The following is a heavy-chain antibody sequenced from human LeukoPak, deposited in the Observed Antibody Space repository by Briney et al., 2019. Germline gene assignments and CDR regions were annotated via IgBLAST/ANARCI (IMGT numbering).Heavy chain of an antibody. CDR3: ARDPIVVVTAGGYFDY. V-gene: IGHV3-21*01. J-gene: IGHJ4*02. Sequence: GGSLRLSCAASAFTFSSYDMNWVRQAPGKGLEWVSSISSSSSYIYYADSVKGRFTISRDNAKNSLYLQMNSLRAEDTAVYYCARDPIVVVTAGGYFDYWGQGTLVTVSS. D-gene: IGHD2-21*02. CDR2: ISSSSSYI. CDR1: AFTFSSYD.